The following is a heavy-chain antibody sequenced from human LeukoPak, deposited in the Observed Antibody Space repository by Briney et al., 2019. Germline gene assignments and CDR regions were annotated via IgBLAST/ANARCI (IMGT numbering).Heavy chain of an antibody. CDR1: GYTFTSYG. Sequence: ASVKVSCKASGYTFTSYGISWVRQAPGQGLEWMGWISAYNGNTNYAQKFQGRVTMTRNTSISTAYMELSSLRSEDTAVYYCARAIRITMVRGVRYYFDYWGQGTLVTVSS. D-gene: IGHD3-10*01. J-gene: IGHJ4*02. V-gene: IGHV1-18*01. CDR2: ISAYNGNT. CDR3: ARAIRITMVRGVRYYFDY.